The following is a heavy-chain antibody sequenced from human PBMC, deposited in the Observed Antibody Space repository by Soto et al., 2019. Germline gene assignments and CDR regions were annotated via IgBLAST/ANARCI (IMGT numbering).Heavy chain of an antibody. CDR2: ISGSGGST. Sequence: EVQLLESGGGLVQPRGSLRLSCAASGFTFSSYAMSWVRQAPGKGLEWVSAISGSGGSTYYADSVKGRFTISRDNSKKPLYLQMNSLRAEDTAVYYCAKVAGEQWLVQDYFYYMDVWGKGTTVTVSS. CDR1: GFTFSSYA. J-gene: IGHJ6*03. CDR3: AKVAGEQWLVQDYFYYMDV. D-gene: IGHD6-19*01. V-gene: IGHV3-23*01.